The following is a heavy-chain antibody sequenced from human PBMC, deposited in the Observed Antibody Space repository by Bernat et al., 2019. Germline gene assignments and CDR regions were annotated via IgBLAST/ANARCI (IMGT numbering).Heavy chain of an antibody. V-gene: IGHV3-30*18. Sequence: QVQLVESGGGVVQPGRSLRLSCAASGFTFSSYGMHWVRQAPGKGLEWVAVISYDGSNKYYADSVKGRFTISRDNSKNTLYLKMNSLRAEDTAVYYCAKDRGYCSGGSCYVYGMDVWGQGTTVTVSS. CDR1: GFTFSSYG. CDR3: AKDRGYCSGGSCYVYGMDV. J-gene: IGHJ6*02. D-gene: IGHD2-15*01. CDR2: ISYDGSNK.